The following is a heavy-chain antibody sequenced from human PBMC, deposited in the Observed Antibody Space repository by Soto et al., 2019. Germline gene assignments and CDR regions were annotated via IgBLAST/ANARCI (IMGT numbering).Heavy chain of an antibody. D-gene: IGHD6-19*01. CDR2: INDNGAYT. V-gene: IGHV3-64*01. CDR1: GFTFSIYD. J-gene: IGHJ4*02. Sequence: PGGSLRLSCAFCGFTFSIYDVPGSRQAQGKGLEYISAINDNGAYTYYANSVKGRFTISRDNSNNMLYLQMGSLRLDDMAVYYCANAQHSGSHDFWGQGTLVTVSS. CDR3: ANAQHSGSHDF.